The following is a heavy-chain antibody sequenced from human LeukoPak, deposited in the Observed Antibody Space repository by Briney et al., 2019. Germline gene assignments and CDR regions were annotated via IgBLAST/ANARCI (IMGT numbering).Heavy chain of an antibody. CDR2: INHSGST. CDR3: ARGGEYYYDSSGYYYTWFDP. J-gene: IGHJ5*02. V-gene: IGHV4-34*01. D-gene: IGHD3-22*01. Sequence: SETLSLTCAVYGGSFGGYYWSWIRQPPGKGLEWIGEINHSGSTNYNPSLKSRVTISVDTSKNQFSLKLSSVTAADTAVYYCARGGEYYYDSSGYYYTWFDPWGQGTLVTVSS. CDR1: GGSFGGYY.